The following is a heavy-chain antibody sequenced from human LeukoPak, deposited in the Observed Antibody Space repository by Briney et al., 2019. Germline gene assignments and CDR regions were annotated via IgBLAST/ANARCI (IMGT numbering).Heavy chain of an antibody. CDR2: TYYRSKWYN. J-gene: IGHJ3*02. CDR1: GDSVSSNSAA. CDR3: ARGAPYSSSWSPFDI. V-gene: IGHV6-1*01. Sequence: SQTLSLTFAISGDSVSSNSAAWNWIRQSPSRGLEWLGRTYYRSKWYNDYAVSVNSRITISPDTSENQFSLHLNSVTPEDTAVYYCARGAPYSSSWSPFDIWGQGTMVTVSS. D-gene: IGHD6-13*01.